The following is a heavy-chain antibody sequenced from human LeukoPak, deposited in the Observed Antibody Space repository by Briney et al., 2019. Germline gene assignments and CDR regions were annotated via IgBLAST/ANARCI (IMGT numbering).Heavy chain of an antibody. Sequence: ASQTLSLTCTVSGGPIVSGTYRWSWFRQSAGRGLQWIGRSKSPGTTNYNPSLSGRATISVDTSRNQFSLTLRSVTAADSGVYYCARGLVGTTAGVYWGPGILVPVSS. CDR3: ARGLVGTTAGVY. J-gene: IGHJ4*02. V-gene: IGHV4-61*02. D-gene: IGHD1-26*01. CDR2: SKSPGTT. CDR1: GGPIVSGTYR.